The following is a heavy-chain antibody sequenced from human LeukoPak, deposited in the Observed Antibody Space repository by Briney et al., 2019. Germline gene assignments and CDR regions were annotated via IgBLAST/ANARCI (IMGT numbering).Heavy chain of an antibody. CDR2: ISSSSSYI. V-gene: IGHV3-21*01. CDR1: GFTFSSYS. Sequence: GGSLRLSCAASGFTFSSYSMNWVRQAPGKGLEWVSSISSSSSYIYYADSVKGRFTISRDNAKNSLYLQMNSLRAEDTAVYYCARGSGVTTIYYYMGVWGKGTTVTVSS. CDR3: ARGSGVTTIYYYMGV. J-gene: IGHJ6*03. D-gene: IGHD4-17*01.